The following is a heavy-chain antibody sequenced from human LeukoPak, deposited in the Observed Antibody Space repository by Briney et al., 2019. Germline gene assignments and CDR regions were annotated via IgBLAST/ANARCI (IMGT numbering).Heavy chain of an antibody. CDR2: IYYSGTT. J-gene: IGHJ4*02. Sequence: SETLSLTCTVSGGSISSYYWSWIRQPPGKGLEWIGYIYYSGTTNYNPSLKSRVTILVDMSKNQFSLKLCSVTAADTAVYYCARDPGLGIPAHYFDYWGQGTLVTVSS. D-gene: IGHD7-27*01. CDR3: ARDPGLGIPAHYFDY. V-gene: IGHV4-59*01. CDR1: GGSISSYY.